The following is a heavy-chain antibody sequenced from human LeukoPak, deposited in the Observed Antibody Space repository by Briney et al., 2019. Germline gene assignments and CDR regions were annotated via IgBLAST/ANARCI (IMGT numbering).Heavy chain of an antibody. CDR1: GFRFSSYA. Sequence: GGSLRLSCAASGFRFSSYALHWVRQAPGKGLEWVTLISYDGSNKYYADSVKGRFTISRDNSKNTLYLQMNSLRVEDTAVYYCAREGSRYSSSWYVGSTMDYWGQGTLVTVSS. CDR3: AREGSRYSSSWYVGSTMDY. V-gene: IGHV3-30*04. CDR2: ISYDGSNK. J-gene: IGHJ4*02. D-gene: IGHD6-13*01.